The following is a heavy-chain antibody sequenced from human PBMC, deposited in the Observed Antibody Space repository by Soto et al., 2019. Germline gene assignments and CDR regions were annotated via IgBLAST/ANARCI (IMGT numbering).Heavy chain of an antibody. V-gene: IGHV3-21*01. D-gene: IGHD2-2*01. CDR3: ARDPKPQYQLTYYYYGMDV. Sequence: EVQLVESGGGLVQPGGSLRLSCAASGFTFSSYSMNWVRQAPGKGLEWVSSISSSSSYIYYADSVKGRFTISRDNAKNSLYLQMNSLRAEDTAVYYCARDPKPQYQLTYYYYGMDVWGQGTMVTVSS. CDR1: GFTFSSYS. CDR2: ISSSSSYI. J-gene: IGHJ6*02.